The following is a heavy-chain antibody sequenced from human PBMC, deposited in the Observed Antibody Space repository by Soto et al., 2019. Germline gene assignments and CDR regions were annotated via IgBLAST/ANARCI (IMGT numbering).Heavy chain of an antibody. J-gene: IGHJ6*02. CDR3: ARGNWYAKGYYYYYGMDV. CDR1: GDSVSSNSAA. V-gene: IGHV6-1*01. CDR2: TYYRSKWYN. D-gene: IGHD1-1*01. Sequence: PSQTLSLTCAISGDSVSSNSAAWNWIRQSPSRGLEWLGRTYYRSKWYNDYAVSVKSRITINPDTSKNRFSLQLNSVTPEDTAVYYCARGNWYAKGYYYYYGMDVWGQGTTVTVSS.